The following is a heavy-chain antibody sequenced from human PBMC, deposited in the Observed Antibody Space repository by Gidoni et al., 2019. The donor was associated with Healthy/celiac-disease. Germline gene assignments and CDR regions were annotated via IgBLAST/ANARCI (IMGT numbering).Heavy chain of an antibody. V-gene: IGHV3-21*01. J-gene: IGHJ6*03. D-gene: IGHD4-17*01. CDR1: GFTFISYR. Sequence: EVQLVESGGGLVKPGVSLRLACAASGFTFISYRINWVPPAPGKGLEWVSSSSSSSSYIYYADSVKGRFTISRDNAKNSLYLQMNSLRAEDTAVYYCARDEFFEDSRPTPTTVAYYYYYYMDVWGKGTTVTVSS. CDR3: ARDEFFEDSRPTPTTVAYYYYYYMDV. CDR2: SSSSSSYI.